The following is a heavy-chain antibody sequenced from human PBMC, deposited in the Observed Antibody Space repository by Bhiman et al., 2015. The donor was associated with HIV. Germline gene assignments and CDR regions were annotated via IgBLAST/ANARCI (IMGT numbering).Heavy chain of an antibody. Sequence: QVQLVESGGGVVQPGRSLRLSCAASGFTFSSFGMHWVRQAPGKGLEWVAVISYDGNNKYYADSVKGRFTISRENSKNTLYLQMNSLRAEDTAVYYCAREPGGTTEGRFDYWGQGTLVTVSS. CDR2: ISYDGNNK. D-gene: IGHD1-7*01. CDR3: AREPGGTTEGRFDY. J-gene: IGHJ4*02. CDR1: GFTFSSFG. V-gene: IGHV3-30*03.